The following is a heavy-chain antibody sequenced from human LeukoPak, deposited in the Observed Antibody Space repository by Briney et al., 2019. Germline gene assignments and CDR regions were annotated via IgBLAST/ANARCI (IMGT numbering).Heavy chain of an antibody. Sequence: PSETLSLTCTVSGXSISSSSYYWGWIRQPPGKGLEWIGSIYYSGSTYYNPSLKSRVTISVDTSKNQFSLKLSSVTAADTAVYYCARHPTEIAVAGTFDYWGQGTLVTVSS. CDR2: IYYSGST. D-gene: IGHD6-19*01. CDR1: GXSISSSSYY. J-gene: IGHJ4*02. CDR3: ARHPTEIAVAGTFDY. V-gene: IGHV4-39*01.